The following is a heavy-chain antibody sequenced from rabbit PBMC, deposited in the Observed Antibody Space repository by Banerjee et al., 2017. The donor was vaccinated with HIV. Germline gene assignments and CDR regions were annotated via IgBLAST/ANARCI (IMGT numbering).Heavy chain of an antibody. CDR2: INAYTGKP. D-gene: IGHD3-1*01. CDR1: GFSFSDKAV. J-gene: IGHJ6*01. V-gene: IGHV1S45*01. CDR3: AGDLASVVGWNFGL. Sequence: EQLVESGGGLVQPEGSLKLSCTASGFSFSDKAVMCWVRQAPGKGLQWIACINAYTGKPVYATWAKGRFTISRTSSTSVTLQMTSLTAADTATYFCAGDLASVVGWNFGLWGPGTLVTVS.